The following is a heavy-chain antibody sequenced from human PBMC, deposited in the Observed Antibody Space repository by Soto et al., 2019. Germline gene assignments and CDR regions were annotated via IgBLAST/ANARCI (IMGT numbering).Heavy chain of an antibody. Sequence: QLQLQESGSGLVKPSQTLSLTCAVSGGSISSGGYSWSWLRQPPGKGLEWIGYIYHSGSTYYNPSLKTRVTISVDRSKHHCSLKLSSVTAADTAVYYCARAGGLGAVAADYWGQGTLVTVSS. V-gene: IGHV4-30-2*01. D-gene: IGHD6-19*01. CDR1: GGSISSGGYS. J-gene: IGHJ4*02. CDR2: IYHSGST. CDR3: ARAGGLGAVAADY.